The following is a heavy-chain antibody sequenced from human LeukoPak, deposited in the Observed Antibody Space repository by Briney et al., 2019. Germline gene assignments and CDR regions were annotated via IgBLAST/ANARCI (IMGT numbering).Heavy chain of an antibody. D-gene: IGHD6-19*01. J-gene: IGHJ3*02. V-gene: IGHV3-48*03. Sequence: GGSLRLSCAASGFSFSSSEMNWVRQAPGKGLEWVSHISSGGTTIYYADSVKGRFTISRDNAKNSLYLQMNSLRAEDMALYYCAKDDSSGWYFGAFDIWGQGTMVTVS. CDR2: ISSGGTTI. CDR1: GFSFSSSE. CDR3: AKDDSSGWYFGAFDI.